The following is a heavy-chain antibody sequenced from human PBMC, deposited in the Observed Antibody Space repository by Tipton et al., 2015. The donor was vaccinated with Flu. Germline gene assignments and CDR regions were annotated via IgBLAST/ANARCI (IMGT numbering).Heavy chain of an antibody. V-gene: IGHV3-48*03. J-gene: IGHJ4*02. CDR3: AREEGHYYDTSGFFDY. D-gene: IGHD3-22*01. CDR2: ISSSGDDI. CDR1: GFTFSAYG. Sequence: SLRLSCAASGFTFSAYGMNWVRQAPGQGLEWLSYISSSGDDIYYGDSVKGRFSISRDNAKNSLYLQMNSLRAEDTAVYYCAREEGHYYDTSGFFDYWGQGTLVTVSS.